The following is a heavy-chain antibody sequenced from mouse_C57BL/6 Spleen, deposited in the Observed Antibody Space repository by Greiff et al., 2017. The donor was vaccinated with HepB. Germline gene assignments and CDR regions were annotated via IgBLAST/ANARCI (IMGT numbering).Heavy chain of an antibody. V-gene: IGHV1-55*01. Sequence: QVQLQQPGAELVKPGASVKMSCKASGYTFTSYWITWVKQRPGQGLEWIGDIYPGSGSTNYNEKFKSKATLTVDTSSSTAYMQLSSLTSEDSAVYYCARWPLYDGYSPGYAMDYWGQGTSVTVSS. CDR2: IYPGSGST. CDR1: GYTFTSYW. D-gene: IGHD2-3*01. CDR3: ARWPLYDGYSPGYAMDY. J-gene: IGHJ4*01.